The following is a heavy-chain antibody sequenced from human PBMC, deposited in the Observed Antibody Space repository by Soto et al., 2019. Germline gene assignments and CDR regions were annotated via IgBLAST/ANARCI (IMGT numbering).Heavy chain of an antibody. Sequence: EVHLVESGGGLVKPGGSLRLSCAASGFTFSSYSMNWVRQAPGKGLEWVSSISSSSSYIYYADSVKGRFTISRDNAKNSLYLQMNSLRAEDTAVYYCARDLYSSSARYFDYWGQGTLVTVSA. CDR1: GFTFSSYS. J-gene: IGHJ4*02. V-gene: IGHV3-21*01. CDR2: ISSSSSYI. D-gene: IGHD6-6*01. CDR3: ARDLYSSSARYFDY.